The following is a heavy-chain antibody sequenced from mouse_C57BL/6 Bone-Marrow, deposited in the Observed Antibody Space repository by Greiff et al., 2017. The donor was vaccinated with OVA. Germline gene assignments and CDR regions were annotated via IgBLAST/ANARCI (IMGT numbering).Heavy chain of an antibody. D-gene: IGHD2-10*02. Sequence: QVQLKQSGPGLVAPSQSLSITCTVSGFSFTSYGVHWVRQPPGKGLEWLVVIWSDGSTTYNSALKSRLSISKDNSKSQVFLKMNSLQTDDTAMYYCARPSDGYYAMDYWGQGTSVTVSS. CDR1: GFSFTSYG. CDR2: IWSDGST. J-gene: IGHJ4*01. V-gene: IGHV2-6*03. CDR3: ARPSDGYYAMDY.